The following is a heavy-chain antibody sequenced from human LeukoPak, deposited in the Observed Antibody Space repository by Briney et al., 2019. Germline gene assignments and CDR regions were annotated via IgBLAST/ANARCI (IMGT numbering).Heavy chain of an antibody. D-gene: IGHD3-10*01. J-gene: IGHJ5*02. CDR3: ARDVYYGSGSHLNWFDP. CDR2: INPNSGGT. CDR1: GYTFTGYY. V-gene: IGHV1-2*02. Sequence: ASVKVSCKASGYTFTGYYMHWVRQAPGQGLEWMGWINPNSGGTNYAQKFQGRVTMTRDTSISTAYMELSRLRSDDTAVYYCARDVYYGSGSHLNWFDPWGQGTLVTVSS.